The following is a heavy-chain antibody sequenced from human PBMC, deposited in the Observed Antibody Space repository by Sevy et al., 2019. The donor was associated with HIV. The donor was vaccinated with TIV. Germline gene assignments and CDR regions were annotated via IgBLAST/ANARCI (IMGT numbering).Heavy chain of an antibody. V-gene: IGHV1-2*02. CDR2: INPETGVT. CDR1: EYTFTGYY. J-gene: IGHJ6*02. D-gene: IGHD3-3*01. CDR3: ARRFCGGAKCYEDYYFAMDV. Sequence: ASVKVSCKASEYTFTGYYIHWVRQAPGQGLEWMGCINPETGVTSYVQKLQGRVSTTRDTSISTAYMELRSLSPDDTAKYFCARRFCGGAKCYEDYYFAMDVWGQGTTVTVSS.